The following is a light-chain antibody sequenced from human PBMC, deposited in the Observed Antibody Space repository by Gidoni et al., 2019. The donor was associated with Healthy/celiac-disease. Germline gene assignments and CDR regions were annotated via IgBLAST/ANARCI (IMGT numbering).Light chain of an antibody. Sequence: DIQMTQSPSSLSASVGDRVTITCQASQSISNYLNWYQQKPGKAPKLLIYAASNLETGVPSRFSGSGSGTDFTLTISSLQPEDIATYYCQQYYNPPPTFGGGTKVEIK. J-gene: IGKJ4*01. CDR3: QQYYNPPPT. V-gene: IGKV1-33*01. CDR2: AAS. CDR1: QSISNY.